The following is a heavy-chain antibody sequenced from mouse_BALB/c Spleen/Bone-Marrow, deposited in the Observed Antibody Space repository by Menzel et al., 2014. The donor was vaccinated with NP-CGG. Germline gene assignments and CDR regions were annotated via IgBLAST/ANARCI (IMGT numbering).Heavy chain of an antibody. V-gene: IGHV5-6*01. J-gene: IGHJ4*01. CDR3: ASGNYYDMDY. CDR1: GFTFSSYG. D-gene: IGHD1-1*01. CDR2: ISSGGSYT. Sequence: EVKLVESGGDLVKPGGSLKLSCAASGFTFSSYGMSWVRQTPDKRLEWVATISSGGSYTYYPDSVKGRFTISRDNAKNTLYLKMSSLKSEDTAMYYCASGNYYDMDYWVQGTSGTVSS.